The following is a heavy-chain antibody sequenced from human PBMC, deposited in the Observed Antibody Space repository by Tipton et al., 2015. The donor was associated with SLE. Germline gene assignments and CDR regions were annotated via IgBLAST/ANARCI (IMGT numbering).Heavy chain of an antibody. CDR1: GFSFSDYS. V-gene: IGHV3-48*02. CDR2: ISSSGSTI. CDR3: AREEDYGDYSIDY. J-gene: IGHJ4*02. Sequence: SLRLSCAASGFSFSDYSMDWVRQAPGKGLEWLSYISSSGSTIFYSDSVKDRFTISRGNAKNSLFLQLNSLRDEDTAVYYCAREEDYGDYSIDYWGLGTLVTVSS. D-gene: IGHD4-17*01.